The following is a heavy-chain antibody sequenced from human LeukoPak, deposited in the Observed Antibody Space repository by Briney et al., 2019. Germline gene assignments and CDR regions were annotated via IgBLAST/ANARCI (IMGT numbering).Heavy chain of an antibody. Sequence: GGSLRLSCAASGFTFRSYWMSWVRQAPGKGLEWLANTNQGGSVQYYMDSVKGRFTISRDDAKNSLYVQMNSLRDEDTAVYYCARVEYSGWNLEYWGQGTLVTVSS. CDR2: TNQGGSVQ. J-gene: IGHJ4*02. D-gene: IGHD5-12*01. V-gene: IGHV3-7*01. CDR3: ARVEYSGWNLEY. CDR1: GFTFRSYW.